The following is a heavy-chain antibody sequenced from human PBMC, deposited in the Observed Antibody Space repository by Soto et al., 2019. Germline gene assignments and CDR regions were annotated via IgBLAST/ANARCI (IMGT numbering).Heavy chain of an antibody. V-gene: IGHV1-69*01. CDR1: GGTFSSYD. D-gene: IGHD4-4*01. CDR2: IIPIFGPA. CDR3: VSGACYNKVLDY. J-gene: IGHJ4*02. Sequence: QVQLVQSGAEVKKPGDALKVSCKASGGTFSSYDISWVRQAPGPGLEWMGGIIPIFGPANYAQKFQGSVTITADEATSTAYMELSSLRSEDTAVYYWVSGACYNKVLDYWGQGTLVTVSS.